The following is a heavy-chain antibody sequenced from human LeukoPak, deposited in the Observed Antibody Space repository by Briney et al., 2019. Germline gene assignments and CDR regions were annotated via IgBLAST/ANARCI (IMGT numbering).Heavy chain of an antibody. J-gene: IGHJ2*01. CDR1: GFRFSSYA. V-gene: IGHV3-23*01. CDR3: AKDRTVGASYWYFDL. Sequence: GGSLRLSCAASGFRFSSYAMSWVRQAPGKGLEWVSSVSGSGDSTYYADFVKGRFTISRDSSKNTLFLQMNTLRAEDTAIYYCAKDRTVGASYWYFDLWGRGTLVTVSS. D-gene: IGHD1-26*01. CDR2: VSGSGDST.